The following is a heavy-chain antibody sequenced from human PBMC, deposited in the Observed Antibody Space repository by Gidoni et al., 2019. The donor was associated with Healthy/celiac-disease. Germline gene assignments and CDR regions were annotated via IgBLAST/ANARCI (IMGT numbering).Heavy chain of an antibody. Sequence: EVQLVESGGGLVKPGGSLRLSCAAAGFPFSNAWMSWVRQAPGKGLEWVGRIKSKTDGGTTDYAAPVKGRFTISRDDSKNTLYLQMNSLKTEDTAVYYCTTAPGPSLIDYWGQGTLVTVSS. CDR2: IKSKTDGGTT. J-gene: IGHJ4*02. CDR1: GFPFSNAW. V-gene: IGHV3-15*01. CDR3: TTAPGPSLIDY.